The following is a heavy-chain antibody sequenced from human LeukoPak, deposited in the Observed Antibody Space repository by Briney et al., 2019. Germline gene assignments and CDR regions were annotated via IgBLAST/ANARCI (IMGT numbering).Heavy chain of an antibody. CDR1: VDSVSSSGVA. V-gene: IGHV6-1*01. D-gene: IGHD6-25*01. CDR3: ARGRASAFDV. J-gene: IGHJ3*01. CDR2: TYQTTNSST. Sequence: SQTLSLTFAISVDSVSSSGVAWNWVRQSRSRGLEWLGSTYQTTNSSTGYAVSVKSRIVVNTDTSKNQFSLQLNSVTAEDSAVYYYARGRASAFDVWGQGTMVTVSS.